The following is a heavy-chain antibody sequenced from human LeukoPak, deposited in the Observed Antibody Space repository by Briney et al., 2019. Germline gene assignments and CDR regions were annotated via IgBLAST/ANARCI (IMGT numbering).Heavy chain of an antibody. CDR1: GYTFTSYG. J-gene: IGHJ4*02. D-gene: IGHD6-6*01. Sequence: ASVKVSCKASGYTFTSYGISWVRQAPGQGLEWMGGIIPIFGTANYAQKFQGRVTITADESTSTAYMELSSLRSEDTAVYYCARSRAARPFDYWGQGTLVTVSS. CDR3: ARSRAARPFDY. CDR2: IIPIFGTA. V-gene: IGHV1-69*13.